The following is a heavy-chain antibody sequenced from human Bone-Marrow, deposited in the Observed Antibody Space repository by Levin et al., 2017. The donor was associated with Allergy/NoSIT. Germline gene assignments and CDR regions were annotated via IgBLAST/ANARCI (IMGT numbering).Heavy chain of an antibody. V-gene: IGHV3-33*01. J-gene: IGHJ6*03. Sequence: GGALRLSCAASGCTFSSYGMHWVRQAPGKGLEGVAVIWYDGSNKYYADSVKGRFTISRDNSKNTLYLQMNSLRAEETAVYYCARASFEYDSGRSLMDVWGKGTTVTVSS. CDR3: ARASFEYDSGRSLMDV. D-gene: IGHD3-10*01. CDR2: IWYDGSNK. CDR1: GCTFSSYG.